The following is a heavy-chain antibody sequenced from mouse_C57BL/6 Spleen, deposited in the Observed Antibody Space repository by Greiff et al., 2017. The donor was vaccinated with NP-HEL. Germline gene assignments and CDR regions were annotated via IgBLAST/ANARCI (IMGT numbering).Heavy chain of an antibody. V-gene: IGHV1-52*01. D-gene: IGHD1-1*01. CDR3: ARHYYGSSFYAMDY. CDR2: IDPSDSET. Sequence: QVQLQQPGAELVRPGSSVKLSCKASGYTFTSYWMHWVKQRPIQGLEWIGNIDPSDSETHYNQKFKDKATLTVDKSSSTAYMQLSSLTSEDSAVCYFARHYYGSSFYAMDYWGQGTSVTVSS. J-gene: IGHJ4*01. CDR1: GYTFTSYW.